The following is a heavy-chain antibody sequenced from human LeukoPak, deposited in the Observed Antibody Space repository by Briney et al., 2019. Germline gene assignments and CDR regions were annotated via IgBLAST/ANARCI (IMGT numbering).Heavy chain of an antibody. J-gene: IGHJ6*03. CDR1: GGSISSGDYY. CDR3: ARAIGRPYYYYYMDV. V-gene: IGHV4-30-4*01. D-gene: IGHD3-22*01. Sequence: SETLSLTCTVSGGSISSGDYYWSWIRQPPGKGLEWIGYIYYSGSTYYNPSLKSRVTISVDTSKNQFSLKLSSVTAADTAVYYCARAIGRPYYYYYMDVWGKGTTVTVSS. CDR2: IYYSGST.